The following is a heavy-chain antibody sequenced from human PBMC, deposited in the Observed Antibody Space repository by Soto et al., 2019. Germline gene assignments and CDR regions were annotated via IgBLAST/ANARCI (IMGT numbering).Heavy chain of an antibody. D-gene: IGHD2-2*01. CDR1: GGSITSSNYH. CDR3: SRLTNARPGDD. Sequence: LSLTCTVSGGSITSSNYHWGWSRQPPGKGLEWIGTIYYSGNTYYNPSLKSRVTMSMDASKNQFSLTLSSVAVADTAVYYCSRLTNARPGDDWGQGTLVTVSS. J-gene: IGHJ4*02. CDR2: IYYSGNT. V-gene: IGHV4-39*01.